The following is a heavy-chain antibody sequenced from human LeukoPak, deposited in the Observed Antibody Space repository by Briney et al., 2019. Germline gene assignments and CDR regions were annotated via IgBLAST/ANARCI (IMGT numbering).Heavy chain of an antibody. CDR2: IYSSGST. V-gene: IGHV4-4*07. J-gene: IGHJ5*02. CDR3: ARVRGLPVEGWFDP. CDR1: GDSLSTYY. D-gene: IGHD5-24*01. Sequence: SETLSLTCTVSGDSLSTYYWSWIRQPAGKGLEWIGRIYSSGSTNYNPSLKSRVTISVDRSKNQFSLKLSSVTAADTAVYYCARVRGLPVEGWFDPWGQGTLVTVSS.